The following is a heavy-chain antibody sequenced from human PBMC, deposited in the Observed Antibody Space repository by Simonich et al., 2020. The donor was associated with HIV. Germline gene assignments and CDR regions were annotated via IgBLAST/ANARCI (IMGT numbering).Heavy chain of an antibody. CDR3: AKGGISMVRGVMQFDY. J-gene: IGHJ4*02. D-gene: IGHD3-10*01. CDR1: GFTFDDYA. CDR2: VSGNSGDI. Sequence: EVQLVESGGGLVQPGRSLRVSCAASGFTFDDYAMHWVRQAPGKGWEGVSGVSGNSGDIGYADSVKGRFTISRDNAKNSLYLQMNSLRAEDTALYYCAKGGISMVRGVMQFDYGGQGTLVTVSS. V-gene: IGHV3-9*01.